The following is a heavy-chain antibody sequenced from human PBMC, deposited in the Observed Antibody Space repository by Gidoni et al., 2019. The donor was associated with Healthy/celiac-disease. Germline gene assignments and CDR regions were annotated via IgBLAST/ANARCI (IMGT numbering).Heavy chain of an antibody. J-gene: IGHJ5*02. CDR2: IYYSGST. CDR3: ASFYYDSSGYYFDP. CDR1: GGSSSTSSYY. D-gene: IGHD3-22*01. Sequence: QLQLQESGPGLVKPSETLSLTCTASGGSSSTSSYYWGWIRQPPGKGLEWIGSIYYSGSTYYNPSLKSRVTISVDTSKNQFSLKLSSVTAADTAVYYCASFYYDSSGYYFDPWGQGTLVTVSS. V-gene: IGHV4-39*01.